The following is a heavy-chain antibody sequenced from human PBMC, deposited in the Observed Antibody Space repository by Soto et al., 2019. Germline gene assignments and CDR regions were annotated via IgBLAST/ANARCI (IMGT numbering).Heavy chain of an antibody. CDR2: RWYDGRNT. CDR1: GFTFSNSG. J-gene: IGHJ4*02. D-gene: IGHD2-15*01. CDR3: ASAGCSGGSCDADY. V-gene: IGHV3-33*01. Sequence: QVQLVESGGGVVQPGRSLRLSCAASGFTFSNSGIHWVRQAPGKGLEWVAVRWYDGRNTYYADSVKGRFTISRDNSRNTLYLQMNSLRAEDTAVYYCASAGCSGGSCDADYWGQGTLVTVSS.